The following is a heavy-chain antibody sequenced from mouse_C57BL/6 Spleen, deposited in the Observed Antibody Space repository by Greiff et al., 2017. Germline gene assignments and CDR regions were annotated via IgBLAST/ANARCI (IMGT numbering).Heavy chain of an antibody. CDR2: INPSTGGT. J-gene: IGHJ1*03. CDR3: ARSRYYGSSYWYFDV. V-gene: IGHV1-42*01. D-gene: IGHD1-1*01. CDR1: GYSFTGYY. Sequence: VQLQQSGPELVKPRASVKISCKASGYSFTGYYMNWVKQSPEKSLEWIGEINPSTGGTTYNQKFKAKATLTVDKSSSTAYMQLKSLTSEDSAVYYCARSRYYGSSYWYFDVWGTGTTVTVSS.